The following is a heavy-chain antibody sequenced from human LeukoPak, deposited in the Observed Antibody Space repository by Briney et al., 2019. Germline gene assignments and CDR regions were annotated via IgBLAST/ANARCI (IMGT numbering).Heavy chain of an antibody. CDR3: ARDGRYYGMDV. Sequence: SETLSLTCTVSSGSISSYYWSWIRQPPGKGLEWIGYIFYSGSTNYNPSLKSRVTISVDTSKNQFSLKLSSVTAADTAVYYCARDGRYYGMDVWGQGTTVTVSS. J-gene: IGHJ6*02. CDR2: IFYSGST. V-gene: IGHV4-59*01. CDR1: SGSISSYY.